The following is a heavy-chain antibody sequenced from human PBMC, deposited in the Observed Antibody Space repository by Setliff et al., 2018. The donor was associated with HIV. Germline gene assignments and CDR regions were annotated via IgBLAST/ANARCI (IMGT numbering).Heavy chain of an antibody. D-gene: IGHD2-15*01. CDR1: GGSISRGGRY. CDR2: VYYTGES. CDR3: ASAAVGGASPFDS. J-gene: IGHJ4*02. V-gene: IGHV4-31*03. Sequence: PSETLSLTCSVYGGSISRGGRYWGWIRQHPGRGLEWLGYVYYTGESFYKPSLGGRVTILQDKSKNQFSLELRSVTAADTAVYYGASAAVGGASPFDSWGPGTLVTVSS.